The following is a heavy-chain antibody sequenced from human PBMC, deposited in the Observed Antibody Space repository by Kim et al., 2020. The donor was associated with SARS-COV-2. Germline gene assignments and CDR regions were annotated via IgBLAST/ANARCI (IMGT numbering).Heavy chain of an antibody. CDR3: ARGGTYQSSGYPLDS. Sequence: SETLSLTCSISGGSIGSVSYYWAWVRQSPGKGLEWIGSKYYSGTIDYNPSLKSRVSMSFHTSTNQFTLTLTSVTAADTAVYYCARGGTYQSSGYPLDSWG. CDR2: KYYSGTI. CDR1: GGSIGSVSYY. J-gene: IGHJ5*01. V-gene: IGHV4-39*06. D-gene: IGHD3-22*01.